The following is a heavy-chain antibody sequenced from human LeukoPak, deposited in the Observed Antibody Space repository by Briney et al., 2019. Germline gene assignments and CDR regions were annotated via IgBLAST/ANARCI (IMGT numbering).Heavy chain of an antibody. V-gene: IGHV4-61*01. CDR3: ARGTATYCGGDCYSGGNDAFDI. D-gene: IGHD2-21*02. CDR2: IYYSGST. CDR1: GGSTSSSNYY. J-gene: IGHJ3*02. Sequence: SETLSLTCTVSGGSTSSSNYYWSWIRQPPGKGLEWIGYIYYSGSTNYNPSLKSRVTISVDTSKNQFSLKLSSVTAADTAVYYCARGTATYCGGDCYSGGNDAFDIWGQGTMVTVSS.